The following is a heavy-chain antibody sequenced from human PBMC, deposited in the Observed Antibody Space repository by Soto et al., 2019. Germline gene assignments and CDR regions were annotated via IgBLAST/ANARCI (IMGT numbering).Heavy chain of an antibody. V-gene: IGHV3-23*01. CDR1: GFTFSSYA. CDR3: AKDCYDILTGLRNAFDI. Sequence: EVQLLESGGGLVQPGGSLRLSCAASGFTFSSYAMSWVRQAPGKGLEWVSAISGSGGSTYYADSVKGRFTISRDNSKNTLYMQMNSLRAEDTAVYYCAKDCYDILTGLRNAFDIWGQGTMVTVSS. J-gene: IGHJ3*02. CDR2: ISGSGGST. D-gene: IGHD3-9*01.